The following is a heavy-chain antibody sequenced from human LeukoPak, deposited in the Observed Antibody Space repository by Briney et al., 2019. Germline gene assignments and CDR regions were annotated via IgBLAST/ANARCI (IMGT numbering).Heavy chain of an antibody. CDR1: GFTFSSYW. J-gene: IGHJ6*03. CDR3: ARRGLRYYYYYMDV. D-gene: IGHD3-10*01. V-gene: IGHV4-34*01. Sequence: GSLRLSCAASGFTFSSYWMSWIRQPPGKGLEWVGEINHSGSTNYNPSLKSRVTISVDTSKNQFSLKLSSVTAADTAVYYCARRGLRYYYYYMDVRGKGTTVTISS. CDR2: INHSGST.